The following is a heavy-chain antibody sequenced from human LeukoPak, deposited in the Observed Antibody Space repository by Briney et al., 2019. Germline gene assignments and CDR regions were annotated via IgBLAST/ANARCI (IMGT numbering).Heavy chain of an antibody. V-gene: IGHV3-66*01. J-gene: IGHJ3*02. CDR3: ARGLLRYFDWFRAFDI. Sequence: GGSLRLSCAASGFTVSSNCMSWVRQAPGKGLEWVSVIYSGGSTYYADSVKGRFTISRDNSKNTLYLQMNSLRAEDTAVYYCARGLLRYFDWFRAFDIWGQGTMVTVSS. D-gene: IGHD3-9*01. CDR1: GFTVSSNC. CDR2: IYSGGST.